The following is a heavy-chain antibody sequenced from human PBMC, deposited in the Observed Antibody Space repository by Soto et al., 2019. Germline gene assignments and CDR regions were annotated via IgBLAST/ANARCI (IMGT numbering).Heavy chain of an antibody. CDR2: INAGNGNT. CDR3: ARVMEAAVLWGESAFDI. J-gene: IGHJ3*02. D-gene: IGHD3-16*01. V-gene: IGHV1-3*01. CDR1: GYTFTSYA. Sequence: ASVKVSCKASGYTFTSYAMHWVRQAPGQGLEWMGWINAGNGNTKYSQKFQGRVTITRDTSASTAYMELSSLRSEDTAVYHCARVMEAAVLWGESAFDIWGQGTMVTVSS.